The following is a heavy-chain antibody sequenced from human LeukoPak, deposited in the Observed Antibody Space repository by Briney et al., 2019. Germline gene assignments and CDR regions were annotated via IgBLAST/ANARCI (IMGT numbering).Heavy chain of an antibody. CDR2: IIPIFGTA. CDR1: AGTFSSYA. CDR3: AGMNCSSTSCHDY. J-gene: IGHJ4*02. V-gene: IGHV1-69*01. Sequence: SVKVSCKASAGTFSSYAISWVRQAPGQGLEWMGGIIPIFGTANYAQKFQGRVTITADESTSTAYMELSSLRSDDTAVYYCAGMNCSSTSCHDYWGQGTLVTVSS. D-gene: IGHD2-2*01.